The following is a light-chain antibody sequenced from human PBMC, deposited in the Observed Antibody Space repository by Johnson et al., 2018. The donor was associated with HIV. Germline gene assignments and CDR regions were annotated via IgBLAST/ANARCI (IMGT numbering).Light chain of an antibody. J-gene: IGLJ1*01. V-gene: IGLV1-51*01. Sequence: QSVLTQPPSVSAAPGQKVTISCSGSSSNIGNNYVSWYQQLPGTAPKVLIYDNNKRPSGIPDRFSGSKSGTSATLGITGLQTGDEADYYCGTWDSSLRGGVFGTGTKVIVL. CDR2: DNN. CDR1: SSNIGNNY. CDR3: GTWDSSLRGGV.